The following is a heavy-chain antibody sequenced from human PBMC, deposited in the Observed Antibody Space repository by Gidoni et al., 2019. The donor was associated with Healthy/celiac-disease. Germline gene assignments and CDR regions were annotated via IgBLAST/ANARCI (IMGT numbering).Heavy chain of an antibody. V-gene: IGHV3-49*03. J-gene: IGHJ4*02. CDR2: IRSKAYGGTT. CDR1: GFTFGDYA. D-gene: IGHD2-15*01. Sequence: EVQLVESGGGLVQPVRSLRLSCTASGFTFGDYALSWFRQAPGKGLEWVGFIRSKAYGGTTEYAASVKGRFTISRDDSKSIAYLQMNSLKTEDTAVYYCTRWLGYCSGGSCSDFDYWGQGTLVTVSS. CDR3: TRWLGYCSGGSCSDFDY.